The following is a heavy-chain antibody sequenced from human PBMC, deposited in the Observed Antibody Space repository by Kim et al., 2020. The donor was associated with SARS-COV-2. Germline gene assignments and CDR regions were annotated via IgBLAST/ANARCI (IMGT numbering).Heavy chain of an antibody. CDR3: GRDSGNYYSSGIDY. Sequence: GGSLRLSCAASGFTFSNYWIHWVRQAPGKGLEWVSRIYSDGTTTSYADSVKGRFIISRDNAKNTVFLVMNSLRTEDTGVYFCGRDSGNYYSSGIDYWGQGTLVTVSS. CDR2: IYSDGTTT. D-gene: IGHD3-10*01. J-gene: IGHJ4*02. CDR1: GFTFSNYW. V-gene: IGHV3-74*01.